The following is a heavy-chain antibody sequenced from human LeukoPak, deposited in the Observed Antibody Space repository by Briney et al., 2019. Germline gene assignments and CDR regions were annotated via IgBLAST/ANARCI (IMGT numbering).Heavy chain of an antibody. J-gene: IGHJ4*02. D-gene: IGHD3-22*01. CDR2: IKSKTDGGTT. CDR3: TAQPYYYDSSGYNDY. CDR1: GFTFSNAW. Sequence: GGSLRLSCAASGFTFSNAWMSWVRQAPGKGLEWVGRIKSKTDGGTTDYAAPVKSRFTISRDDSKNTLYLQMNSLKTEDTAVYYCTAQPYYYDSSGYNDYWGQGTLVTVSS. V-gene: IGHV3-15*01.